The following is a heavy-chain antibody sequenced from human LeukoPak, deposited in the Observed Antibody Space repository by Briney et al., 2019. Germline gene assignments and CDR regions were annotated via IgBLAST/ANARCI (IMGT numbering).Heavy chain of an antibody. V-gene: IGHV4-39*07. CDR3: VGGSGSRRGGY. Sequence: SETLSLTCTVSGGSISSSSYYWGWIRQPPGKGLEWIGSIYYSGSTYYNPSLKSRVTISVDTSKNQFSLKLSSVTAADTAVYYCVGGSGSRRGGYWGQGTLVTVSS. CDR1: GGSISSSSYY. D-gene: IGHD3-10*01. CDR2: IYYSGST. J-gene: IGHJ4*02.